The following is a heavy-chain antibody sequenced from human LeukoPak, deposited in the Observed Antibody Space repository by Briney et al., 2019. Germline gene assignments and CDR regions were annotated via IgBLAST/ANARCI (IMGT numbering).Heavy chain of an antibody. CDR3: TTSGGVFDWFFY. CDR1: GFSFSHAW. Sequence: GGSPGLFCAASGFSFSHAWMTWVRQAPGKGLEWLGRIRSKGDGGTTDYARPVKGRFTISRDDSKNTVSLHMNSLESEDTAVYSCTTSGGVFDWFFYWGQGTLVTVSS. CDR2: IRSKGDGGTT. D-gene: IGHD3-9*01. J-gene: IGHJ4*02. V-gene: IGHV3-15*01.